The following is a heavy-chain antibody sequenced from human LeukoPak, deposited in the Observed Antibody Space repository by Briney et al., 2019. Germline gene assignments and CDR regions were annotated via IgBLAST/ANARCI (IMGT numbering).Heavy chain of an antibody. Sequence: ASVKVSCKASGYTFTSYAMNWVRQAPGQGLEWMGWINTNTGNPTYVQGFTGRFVFSLDTSVSTAYLQISSLKAEDTAVYYCAASGDYYDSSGNSFDYWGQGTLVTVSS. V-gene: IGHV7-4-1*02. CDR3: AASGDYYDSSGNSFDY. J-gene: IGHJ4*02. CDR1: GYTFTSYA. CDR2: INTNTGNP. D-gene: IGHD3-22*01.